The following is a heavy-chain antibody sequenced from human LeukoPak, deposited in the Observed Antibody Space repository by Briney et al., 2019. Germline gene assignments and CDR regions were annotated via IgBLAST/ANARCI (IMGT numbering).Heavy chain of an antibody. Sequence: GGSLRLSCAASGFTFSSYAMSWVRQAPGKGLEWVSAISGSGGSTYYADSVKGRFTISRDNSKNTLYLQMNSLRAEDTAVYYCARIYDSSGYYPWDYWGQGTLVTVSS. V-gene: IGHV3-23*01. CDR2: ISGSGGST. CDR1: GFTFSSYA. CDR3: ARIYDSSGYYPWDY. J-gene: IGHJ4*02. D-gene: IGHD3-22*01.